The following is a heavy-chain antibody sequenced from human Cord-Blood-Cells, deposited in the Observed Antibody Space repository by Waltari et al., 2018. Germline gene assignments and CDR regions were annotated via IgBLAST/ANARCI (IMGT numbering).Heavy chain of an antibody. Sequence: VQLPQSAAEVQKPGESLNISRTVSGYSFTSYWIGCVRPMPGKDLERTGTIYPGDSDPRYGPSFQGQVTIPADKSISTAYLQWSSLKASDTAMYYCARRVSSGYYSDYWGQGTLVTVSS. V-gene: IGHV5-51*01. D-gene: IGHD3-22*01. CDR2: IYPGDSDP. J-gene: IGHJ4*02. CDR3: ARRVSSGYYSDY. CDR1: GYSFTSYW.